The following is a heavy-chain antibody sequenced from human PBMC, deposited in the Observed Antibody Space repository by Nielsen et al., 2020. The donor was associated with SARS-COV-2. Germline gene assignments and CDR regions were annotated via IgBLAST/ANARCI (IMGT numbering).Heavy chain of an antibody. CDR1: GYTFTGYY. CDR3: ARDRGPYGSGSLPPDY. D-gene: IGHD3-10*01. Sequence: ASVKVSCKASGYTFTGYYMHWVRQAPGQGLEWMGRINPNNGDTNYAQKFQGRVTMTRDTSIRTVYMELSRLTSDDTAVYYCARDRGPYGSGSLPPDYWGQGTLVTVSS. J-gene: IGHJ4*02. V-gene: IGHV1-2*06. CDR2: INPNNGDT.